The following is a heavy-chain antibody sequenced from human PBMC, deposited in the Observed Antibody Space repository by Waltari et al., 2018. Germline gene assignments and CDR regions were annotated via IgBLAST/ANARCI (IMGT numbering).Heavy chain of an antibody. CDR2: IYSSGST. J-gene: IGHJ3*02. CDR1: GCSISNYY. D-gene: IGHD1-26*01. Sequence: QVQLLESGPGLVKPSETLSLTCTVSGCSISNYYWSWIRQPAGKGLEWIGRIYSSGSTNYNHSRKSRVTMSVETSKNQFSLKLTSVTAADTAVYYCARKGISALSGTFDIWGQGTMVTVSS. CDR3: ARKGISALSGTFDI. V-gene: IGHV4-4*07.